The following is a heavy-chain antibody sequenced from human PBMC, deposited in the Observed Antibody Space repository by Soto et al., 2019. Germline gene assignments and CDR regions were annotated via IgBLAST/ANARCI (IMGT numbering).Heavy chain of an antibody. D-gene: IGHD2-15*01. CDR3: GKTGFCSGGSSSQGWIDP. CDR2: IIPISGTR. V-gene: IGHV1-69*13. CDR1: GGSFSSYA. J-gene: IGHJ5*02. Sequence: GASVKVSCKASGGSFSSYAISWVRQAPGQGLEWMGEIIPISGTRKYAQKLRGRVTITADESTRTAYMELSSLSSDDTAVYYCGKTGFCSGGSSSQGWIDPWGQGTLVTVSS.